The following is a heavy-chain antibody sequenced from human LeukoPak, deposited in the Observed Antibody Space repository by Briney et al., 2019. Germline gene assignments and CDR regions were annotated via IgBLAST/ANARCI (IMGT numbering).Heavy chain of an antibody. Sequence: ASVKVSCKASGGTFSSYTISWVRQAPGQGLEWMGGIIPIFGTANYAQKFQGRVTITADESTSTAYMELSSLRSEDTAVYYCGYGFYGRGKYKNYYYYGMDVWGQGTTVTVSS. CDR3: GYGFYGRGKYKNYYYYGMDV. D-gene: IGHD3-10*02. CDR2: IIPIFGTA. J-gene: IGHJ6*02. CDR1: GGTFSSYT. V-gene: IGHV1-69*13.